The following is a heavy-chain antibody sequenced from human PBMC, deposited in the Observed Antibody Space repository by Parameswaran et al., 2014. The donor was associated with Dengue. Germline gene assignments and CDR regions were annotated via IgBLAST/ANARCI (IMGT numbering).Heavy chain of an antibody. V-gene: IGHV4-39*01. CDR3: ARLSHWLAMD. Sequence: SETLSLTCTVSGGSIRSSYYWGWDPPAPREGLEWIGSIYYSGSTYSGNTYYNPSLKSRVTISVDTSKNQFSLKLSSVTAADTAVYYCARLSHWLAMDWGQGTLVTVSS. J-gene: IGHJ4*02. CDR2: IYYSGST. CDR1: GGSIRSSYY. D-gene: IGHD6-19*01.